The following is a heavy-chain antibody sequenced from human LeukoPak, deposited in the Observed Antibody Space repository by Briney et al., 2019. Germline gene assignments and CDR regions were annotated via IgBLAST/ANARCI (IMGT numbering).Heavy chain of an antibody. J-gene: IGHJ4*02. Sequence: TSETLSLTCTVSGGSISSSSYYWGWIRQPPGKGLEWIGSIYYSGTTYYNPSLKSRVTISIDTSKNQFSLKLSSVTAADTAVYYCAARAPPPGYSSYWFTDYWGQGALVTVSS. CDR3: AARAPPPGYSSYWFTDY. V-gene: IGHV4-39*01. CDR1: GGSISSSSYY. CDR2: IYYSGTT. D-gene: IGHD6-19*01.